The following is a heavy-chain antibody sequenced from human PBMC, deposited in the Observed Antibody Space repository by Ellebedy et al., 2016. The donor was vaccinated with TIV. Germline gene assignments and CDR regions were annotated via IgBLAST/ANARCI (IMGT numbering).Heavy chain of an antibody. Sequence: ASVKVSCXASGYTFTSYDINWVRQATGQGLEWMGWMNPNSGNTGYAQKFQGRVTMTRNTSISTAYMELSSLRSEDTAVYYCAREGSSGWNDAFDIWGQGTMVTVSS. D-gene: IGHD6-19*01. J-gene: IGHJ3*02. CDR1: GYTFTSYD. V-gene: IGHV1-8*01. CDR2: MNPNSGNT. CDR3: AREGSSGWNDAFDI.